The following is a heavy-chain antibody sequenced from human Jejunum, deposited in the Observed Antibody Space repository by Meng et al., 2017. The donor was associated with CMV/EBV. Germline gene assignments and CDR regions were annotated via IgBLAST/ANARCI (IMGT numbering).Heavy chain of an antibody. J-gene: IGHJ3*01. Sequence: SRYGMNWVRQATGKGLEWVSSISPTSDYIYYADSLQGRFTISRDNAKNSVYLQLNSLRAEDTAVYYCARRSCTTMFCESRDAFDVWGQGTMVTVSS. CDR1: SRYG. CDR3: ARRSCTTMFCESRDAFDV. V-gene: IGHV3-21*06. CDR2: ISPTSDYI. D-gene: IGHD3-9*01.